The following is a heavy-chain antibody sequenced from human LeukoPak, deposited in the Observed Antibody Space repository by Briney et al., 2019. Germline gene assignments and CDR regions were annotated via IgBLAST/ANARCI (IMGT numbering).Heavy chain of an antibody. D-gene: IGHD2-8*01. CDR3: ARVQYCTNGVCYFDAFDI. CDR1: GGSISSYY. CDR2: IYYSGST. J-gene: IGHJ3*02. V-gene: IGHV4-59*01. Sequence: SGTLSLTCTVSGGSISSYYWSWIRQPPGKGLEWIGYIYYSGSTNYNPSLKSRVTISVDTSKNQFSLKLSSVTAADTAVYYCARVQYCTNGVCYFDAFDIWGQGTMVTVSS.